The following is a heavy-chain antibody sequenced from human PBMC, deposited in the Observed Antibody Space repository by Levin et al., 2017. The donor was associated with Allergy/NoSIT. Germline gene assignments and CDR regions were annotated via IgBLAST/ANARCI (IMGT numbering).Heavy chain of an antibody. J-gene: IGHJ4*02. Sequence: ASVKVSCKTSGYSFTAYYMHWVRQAPGQGLEWMAWFDPNSGGTNYAQKFHGRLTMTRDTSIGTAYMELSGLTSDDTAVYYCARVTGDSSGGNDYWGQGTLVTVSS. D-gene: IGHD2-21*02. CDR2: FDPNSGGT. V-gene: IGHV1-2*02. CDR3: ARVTGDSSGGNDY. CDR1: GYSFTAYY.